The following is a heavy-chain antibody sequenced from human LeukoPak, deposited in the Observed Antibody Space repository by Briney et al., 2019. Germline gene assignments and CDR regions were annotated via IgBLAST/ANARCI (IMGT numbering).Heavy chain of an antibody. CDR1: GGSFSVYY. CDR2: INHSGST. J-gene: IGHJ5*02. D-gene: IGHD2-2*01. V-gene: IGHV4-34*01. Sequence: SDTLSLTCALYGGSFSVYYGSWIRQPPGKGLEWIVEINHSGSTNYNPSLKRRVTISVDTCKNQFSLKLSSVTAAGTAVYYWATAGAGYCSSTSCLLVMFHWFDPWGQGTLVTVS. CDR3: ATAGAGYCSSTSCLLVMFHWFDP.